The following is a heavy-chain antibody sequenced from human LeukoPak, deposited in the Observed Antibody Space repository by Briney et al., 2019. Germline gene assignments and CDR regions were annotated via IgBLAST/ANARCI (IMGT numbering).Heavy chain of an antibody. CDR1: GFAFNNAW. CDR3: TTARCSGGSYYVFDH. J-gene: IGHJ4*02. D-gene: IGHD2-15*01. V-gene: IGHV3-15*01. Sequence: GGSLRLSCAASGFAFNNAWMSWVRQTPGKGLEWVGRIKSKTDGGSTDYTVPVKGRFTLSRDDSKNTLNLQMNSLQIEDTAMYFCTTARCSGGSYYVFDHWGQGTLVTVSS. CDR2: IKSKTDGGST.